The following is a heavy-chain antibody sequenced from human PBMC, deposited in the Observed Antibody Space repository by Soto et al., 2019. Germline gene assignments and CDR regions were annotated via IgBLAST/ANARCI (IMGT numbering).Heavy chain of an antibody. Sequence: SVKVSCKASGGTFSSYAISWVRQAPGQGLEWMGGIIPIFGTANYAQKFQGRVTITADKSTSTAYMELSSLRSEDTAVYYCARARIAARRPDAFDIWGQGTMVTVSS. D-gene: IGHD6-6*01. CDR2: IIPIFGTA. CDR3: ARARIAARRPDAFDI. CDR1: GGTFSSYA. V-gene: IGHV1-69*06. J-gene: IGHJ3*02.